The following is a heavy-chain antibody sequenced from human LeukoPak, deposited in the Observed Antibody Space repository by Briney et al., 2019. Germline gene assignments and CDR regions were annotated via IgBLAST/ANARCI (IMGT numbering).Heavy chain of an antibody. CDR3: ARGFYSPHY. V-gene: IGHV4-59*12. J-gene: IGHJ4*02. Sequence: SETLSLTCTVSGGSISSDYWSWIRQPPGKGLEWIGYIYYSGRTYYTPSLKSRITISVDTSKNQFSLKLSSVTAADTAVYYCARGFYSPHYWGQGTLVSVSS. D-gene: IGHD4-11*01. CDR2: IYYSGRT. CDR1: GGSISSDY.